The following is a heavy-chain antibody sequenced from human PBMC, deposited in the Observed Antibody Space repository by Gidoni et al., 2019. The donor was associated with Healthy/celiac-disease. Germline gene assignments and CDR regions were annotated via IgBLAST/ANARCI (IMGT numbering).Heavy chain of an antibody. D-gene: IGHD6-19*01. CDR1: GGSISSSSYY. Sequence: QLQLQESRPGLVKPSESLSLTCTVSGGSISSSSYYWGWLRQPPGKGLEWIGSIYYSGSTYYNPSLKSRVTISEDTSKNQFSLKLSSVTAADTAVYYCASDYSSGGESLDYWGQGTLVTVSS. CDR2: IYYSGST. CDR3: ASDYSSGGESLDY. J-gene: IGHJ4*02. V-gene: IGHV4-39*07.